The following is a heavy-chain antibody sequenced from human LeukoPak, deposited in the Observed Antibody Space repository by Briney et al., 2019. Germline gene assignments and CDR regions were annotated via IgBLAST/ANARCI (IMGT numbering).Heavy chain of an antibody. CDR3: ARVPWVGKLDV. CDR1: GGSISSGSYY. V-gene: IGHV4-61*02. CDR2: IYTSGST. D-gene: IGHD1-26*01. J-gene: IGHJ6*04. Sequence: PSETLSLTCTVSGGSISSGSYYWSWIRQPAGKGLEWIGRIYTSGSTNYNPSLKSRVTISVDTSKNQFSLKLSSVTAADMAVYYCARVPWVGKLDVWGKGTTVTVSS.